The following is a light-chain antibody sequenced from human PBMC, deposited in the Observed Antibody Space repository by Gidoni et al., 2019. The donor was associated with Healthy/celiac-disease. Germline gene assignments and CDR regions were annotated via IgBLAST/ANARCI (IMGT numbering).Light chain of an antibody. CDR1: SSDVGGYNY. CDR3: SSYTSSSTLVV. Sequence: QSALPQPASVSGSPGPSITTSCTGTSSDVGGYNYVSWYQQHPGKAPKLMIYDVSNRPTGVSNRFSGSKSGNTASLTISGLQAEDEADYYCSSYTSSSTLVVFGGGTKLTVL. V-gene: IGLV2-14*03. CDR2: DVS. J-gene: IGLJ2*01.